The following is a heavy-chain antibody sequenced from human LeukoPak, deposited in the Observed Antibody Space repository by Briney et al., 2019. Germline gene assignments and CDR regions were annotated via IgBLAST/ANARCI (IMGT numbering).Heavy chain of an antibody. V-gene: IGHV3-30*18. CDR1: GFTFSSYG. CDR3: AKDLEGGTVITEPYGMDV. CDR2: ISYDGSNK. Sequence: QPGRSLRLSCAASGFTFSSYGMHWVRQAPGKGLEWVAVISYDGSNKYYADSVKGRFTISRDNSKNTLYLQMNSLRAEDTAVYYCAKDLEGGTVITEPYGMDVWGQGTTVTVSS. D-gene: IGHD4-17*01. J-gene: IGHJ6*02.